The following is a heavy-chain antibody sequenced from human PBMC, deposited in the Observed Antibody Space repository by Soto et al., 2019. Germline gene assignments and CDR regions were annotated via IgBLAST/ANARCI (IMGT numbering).Heavy chain of an antibody. CDR3: AGRQISPPTPGAASARGGMDV. V-gene: IGHV3-33*01. Sequence: QVQLVESGGGVVQPGRSLRLSCAASGFTFNNYGMHWVRQAPGKGLEWVAVIWNDGNGYYYANAVKGRFTISRDNSKNTLYVQMNSLRVEDRAVYYCAGRQISPPTPGAASARGGMDVWGQGTTVTVSS. CDR1: GFTFNNYG. J-gene: IGHJ6*02. D-gene: IGHD6-13*01. CDR2: IWNDGNGY.